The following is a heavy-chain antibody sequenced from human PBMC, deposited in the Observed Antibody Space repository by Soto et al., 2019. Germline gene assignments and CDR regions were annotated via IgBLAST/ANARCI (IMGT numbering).Heavy chain of an antibody. CDR1: GVTFSSYG. V-gene: IGHV3-30*18. CDR3: AKDWGMEWELTYSFDY. CDR2: ISYDGSNK. D-gene: IGHD1-26*01. J-gene: IGHJ4*02. Sequence: GGSLRLSCAASGVTFSSYGRHWVRQAPGKGLEWVAVISYDGSNKYYADSVNGRFTISRDNSKNTLYLQMNSLRAEDTAVYYCAKDWGMEWELTYSFDYWGQGTLVTVSS.